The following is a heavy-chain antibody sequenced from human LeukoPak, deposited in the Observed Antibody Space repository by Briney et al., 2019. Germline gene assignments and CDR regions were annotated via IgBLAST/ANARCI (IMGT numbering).Heavy chain of an antibody. Sequence: GGSLRLSCAASGFIFSEFYMSWVRQSPGKGLEWISYISGSGHDINYVDSVKGRFTVSRDNAKNSLYLQMNSLSADDTAIYYCARTARSGDIRGQGTLVTVSS. V-gene: IGHV3-11*01. J-gene: IGHJ4*02. CDR3: ARTARSGDI. CDR1: GFIFSEFY. D-gene: IGHD1-1*01. CDR2: ISGSGHDI.